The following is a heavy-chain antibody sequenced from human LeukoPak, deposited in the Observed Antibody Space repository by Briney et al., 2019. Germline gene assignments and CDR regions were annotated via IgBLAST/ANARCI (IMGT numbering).Heavy chain of an antibody. CDR3: ARLRGLRFLEWLSHYFDY. CDR2: IYLVDSDT. J-gene: IGHJ4*02. Sequence: TGGSLKISFKGSGYSFTSYWIGGFGKMPGKGLGGLRIIYLVDSDTRYSPSFQGQVTISADQSISTAYLQWSSLKASDTAMYYCARLRGLRFLEWLSHYFDYWGQGTLVTVSS. V-gene: IGHV5-51*01. CDR1: GYSFTSYW. D-gene: IGHD3-3*01.